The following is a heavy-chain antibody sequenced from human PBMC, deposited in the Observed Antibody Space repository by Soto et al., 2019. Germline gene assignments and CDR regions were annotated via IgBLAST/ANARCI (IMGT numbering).Heavy chain of an antibody. D-gene: IGHD3-10*01. V-gene: IGHV3-33*01. CDR2: IWYDGSNK. CDR3: ARDLFIQHEYYYGSGSSH. CDR1: GFTFSSYG. Sequence: SLRLSCAASGFTFSSYGMHWVRQAPGKGLEWVAVIWYDGSNKYYADSVKGRFTISRDNSKNTLYLQMNSLRAEDTAVYYCARDLFIQHEYYYGSGSSHWGQGTLVTVSS. J-gene: IGHJ4*02.